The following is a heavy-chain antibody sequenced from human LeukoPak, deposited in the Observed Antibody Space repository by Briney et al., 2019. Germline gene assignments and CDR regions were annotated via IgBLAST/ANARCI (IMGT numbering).Heavy chain of an antibody. J-gene: IGHJ4*02. CDR3: ARGRYSYGRPYFDY. CDR1: GGSFCGYY. D-gene: IGHD5-18*01. Sequence: PSETLSLTCAVYGGSFCGYYWSWIRRPPGKGLEWIGEINHSGSTNYNPSLKSRVTISVDTSKNQFSLKLSSVTAADTAVYYCARGRYSYGRPYFDYWGQGTLVTVSS. V-gene: IGHV4-34*01. CDR2: INHSGST.